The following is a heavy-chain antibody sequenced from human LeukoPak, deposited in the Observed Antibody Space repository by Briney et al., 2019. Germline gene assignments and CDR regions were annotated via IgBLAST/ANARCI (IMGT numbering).Heavy chain of an antibody. CDR2: IYTSGST. CDR3: ARAPKYYYDSSGYSYYYFYY. J-gene: IGHJ4*02. V-gene: IGHV4-61*02. D-gene: IGHD3-22*01. Sequence: PSQTLSLTCTVSGGSISSGSYYWSWIRQPAGKGLEWIGRIYTSGSTNYNPSLKSRVTISVDTSKNQFSLKLSSVTAADTAVYYCARAPKYYYDSSGYSYYYFYYWGQGNLVTVSS. CDR1: GGSISSGSYY.